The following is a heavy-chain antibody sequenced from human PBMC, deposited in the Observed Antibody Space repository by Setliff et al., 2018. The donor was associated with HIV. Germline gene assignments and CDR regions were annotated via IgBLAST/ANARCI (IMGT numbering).Heavy chain of an antibody. CDR3: TTDLGSGRFSWNNN. Sequence: PGGSLRLSCAASGFTFSDVWVNWVRQAPGRGLEWVGRIKNRPAGGTTEYAAPVEGRFTISRDDSKNTLSRQMNSLKTEDTAIYYCTTDLGSGRFSWNNNWGQGTLVTVSS. J-gene: IGHJ4*02. CDR1: GFTFSDVW. V-gene: IGHV3-15*01. CDR2: IKNRPAGGTT. D-gene: IGHD1-26*01.